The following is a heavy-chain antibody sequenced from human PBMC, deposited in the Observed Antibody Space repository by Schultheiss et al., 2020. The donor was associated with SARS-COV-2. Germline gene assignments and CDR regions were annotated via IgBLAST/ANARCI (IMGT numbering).Heavy chain of an antibody. V-gene: IGHV3-33*08. Sequence: GGSLRLSCSASGFTFSSYAMHWVRQAPGKGLEWVAVIWYDGSNQYYADSVKGRFTISRDNSKNTLYLQMNSLRAEDTAVYYCARNHSSGWSLDYWGQGTLVTVSS. J-gene: IGHJ4*02. D-gene: IGHD6-19*01. CDR3: ARNHSSGWSLDY. CDR1: GFTFSSYA. CDR2: IWYDGSNQ.